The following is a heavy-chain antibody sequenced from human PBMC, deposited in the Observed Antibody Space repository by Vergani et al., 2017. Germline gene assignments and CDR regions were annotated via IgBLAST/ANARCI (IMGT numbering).Heavy chain of an antibody. D-gene: IGHD3-22*01. CDR2: IYYSGST. CDR1: GGSISSSSYY. J-gene: IGHJ5*02. CDR3: ARQGSYYYDSSGYYL. V-gene: IGHV4-39*01. Sequence: QVQLQQWGAGLLKPSETLSLTCPVSGGSISSSSYYWGWIRQPPGKGLEWIGSIYYSGSTYYNPSLKSRVTISVDTSKNQFSLKLSSVTAADTAVYYCARQGSYYYDSSGYYLWGQGTLVTVSS.